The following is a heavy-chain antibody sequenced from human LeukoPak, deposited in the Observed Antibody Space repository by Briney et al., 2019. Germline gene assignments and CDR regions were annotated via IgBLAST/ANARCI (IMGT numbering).Heavy chain of an antibody. CDR2: ISGNGIST. CDR3: TKDPGFFQGDSEDWFDP. Sequence: PGGSLRLSCAASGFTFIHNAMNWVRQAPGKGLEWVSGISGNGISTYYADSVKGRFTIPRDNSKNTLYLQMNSLRAEDTAIYYCTKDPGFFQGDSEDWFDPWGQGTLVTVSS. J-gene: IGHJ5*02. CDR1: GFTFIHNA. V-gene: IGHV3-23*01. D-gene: IGHD2-15*01.